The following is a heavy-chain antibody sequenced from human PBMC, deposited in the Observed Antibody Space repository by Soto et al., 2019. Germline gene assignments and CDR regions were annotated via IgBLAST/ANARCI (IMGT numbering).Heavy chain of an antibody. Sequence: ASVKVSSKASGYTFTSYGISWVQQAPGQWLEWMGWISAYNGNTNYAQKLQGRVTMTTDTSTSTAYMELRSLRSDDTAVYYCARGLKMYYDFWSGAYWGQETLVTVSS. CDR2: ISAYNGNT. D-gene: IGHD3-3*01. CDR3: ARGLKMYYDFWSGAY. CDR1: GYTFTSYG. J-gene: IGHJ4*02. V-gene: IGHV1-18*01.